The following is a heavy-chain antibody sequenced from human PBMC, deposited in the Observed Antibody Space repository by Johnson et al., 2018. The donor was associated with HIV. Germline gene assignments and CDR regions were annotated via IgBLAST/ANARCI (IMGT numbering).Heavy chain of an antibody. V-gene: IGHV3-15*01. CDR2: IKSKTDGGTT. J-gene: IGHJ3*02. D-gene: IGHD3-3*01. CDR1: GFTFSNAW. Sequence: VQLVESGGGLVKPGGSLRLSCAASGFTFSNAWMSWVRQAPGKGLEWVGRIKSKTDGGTTDYAAPVKGRFTISSDDSKNTLDLQMNSLRAEDTAVYYCVRDFSVRAFDILGQWTMVTVSS. CDR3: VRDFSVRAFDI.